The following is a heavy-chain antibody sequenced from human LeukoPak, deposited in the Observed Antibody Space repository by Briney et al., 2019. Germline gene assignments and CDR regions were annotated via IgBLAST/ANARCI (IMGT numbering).Heavy chain of an antibody. V-gene: IGHV3-43*02. CDR3: AKDSPSQFDP. CDR2: ISGDGGST. J-gene: IGHJ5*02. Sequence: GGSLRLSCAASGFTFDDYAMHWVRQAPGKGLEWVSLISGDGGSTYYADSVKGRFTISRDNSKNTIYLQMNSLRAEDTAVYYCAKDSPSQFDPWGQGTLVTVSS. CDR1: GFTFDDYA.